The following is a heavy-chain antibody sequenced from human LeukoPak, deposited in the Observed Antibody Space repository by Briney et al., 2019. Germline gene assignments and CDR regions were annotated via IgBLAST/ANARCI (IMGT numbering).Heavy chain of an antibody. V-gene: IGHV3-23*01. CDR2: ISGSGGST. D-gene: IGHD2-2*01. J-gene: IGHJ4*02. Sequence: GGSLRLSCAASGFTFNYYAMSWVRQAPGKGLEWVSAISGSGGSTYYADSVKGRFTISRDNSKNTLYLQMNSLRAEDTAVYYCAKIKGYCSSTSCPIDYWGQGTLVTVSS. CDR1: GFTFNYYA. CDR3: AKIKGYCSSTSCPIDY.